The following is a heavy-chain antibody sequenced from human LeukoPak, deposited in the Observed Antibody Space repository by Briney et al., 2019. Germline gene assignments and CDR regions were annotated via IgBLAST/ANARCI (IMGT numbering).Heavy chain of an antibody. Sequence: GGSLRLSCAASGFTFSSYGMHWVRQAPGKGLEWVAFIRYDGSNKYYADSVKGRFTISRDNAKNSLYLQMNSLRAEDTAVYYCARDGKSSSCLDYWGQGTLVTVSS. CDR1: GFTFSSYG. CDR3: ARDGKSSSCLDY. D-gene: IGHD6-13*01. V-gene: IGHV3-30*02. J-gene: IGHJ4*02. CDR2: IRYDGSNK.